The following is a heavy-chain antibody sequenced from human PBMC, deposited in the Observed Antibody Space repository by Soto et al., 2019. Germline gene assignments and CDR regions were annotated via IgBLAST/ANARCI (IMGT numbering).Heavy chain of an antibody. CDR2: TGARGRTT. CDR1: GFSFSGYA. J-gene: IGHJ4*02. V-gene: IGHV3-23*01. D-gene: IGHD1-20*01. Sequence: EVQLLESGGVLVQPGWALRLSCAASGFSFSGYAMTWVRQAPGKGLEWVSTTGARGRTTYYADSVKGRFTVSRDNSKNTLDLQMSSLRADDTAVYYCATVHNTSRSFDYWGQGTLVTVSS. CDR3: ATVHNTSRSFDY.